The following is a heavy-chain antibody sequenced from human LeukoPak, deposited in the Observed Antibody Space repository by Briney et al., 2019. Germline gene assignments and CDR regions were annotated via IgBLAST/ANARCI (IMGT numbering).Heavy chain of an antibody. CDR1: GFTFNTYT. V-gene: IGHV3-23*01. Sequence: PGGSLRLSCAASGFTFNTYTMNWVRQAPGKGLEWVSTISGSGGSTSYADSVKGRFTISRDNSKNTLYLQVSSLRAEDTAVYYCAKAVGTTGYYYVGDYWGQGTLVTVSS. D-gene: IGHD3-22*01. CDR3: AKAVGTTGYYYVGDY. J-gene: IGHJ4*02. CDR2: ISGSGGST.